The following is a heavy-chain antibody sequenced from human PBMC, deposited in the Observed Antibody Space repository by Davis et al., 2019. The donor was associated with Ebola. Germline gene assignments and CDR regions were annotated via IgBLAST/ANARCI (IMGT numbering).Heavy chain of an antibody. V-gene: IGHV5-51*01. CDR1: GYSFTSYW. J-gene: IGHJ6*02. Sequence: GESLKISCKGSGYSFTSYWIGWVRQMPGKGLEWMGTIYPGDSDTRYSPSFQGQVTISADKSISTAYLQWSSLKASDTAMYYCARGGGYSYGTRYYYYGMDVWGQGTTVTVSS. D-gene: IGHD5-18*01. CDR3: ARGGGYSYGTRYYYYGMDV. CDR2: IYPGDSDT.